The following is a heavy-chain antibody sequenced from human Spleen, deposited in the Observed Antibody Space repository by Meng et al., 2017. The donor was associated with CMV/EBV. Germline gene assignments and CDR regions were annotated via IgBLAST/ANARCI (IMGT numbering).Heavy chain of an antibody. CDR1: GYTFTDHY. J-gene: IGHJ4*02. Sequence: ASVKVSCKASGYTFTDHYFHWVRQAPGQGLEWMGWTYPNSGGTHYAQKFQGRLTVTTDTSISTGYMELSSLGSDDTAVYYCAREGTSSYWFRVLRYWGQGTLVTVSS. V-gene: IGHV1-2*02. D-gene: IGHD6-19*01. CDR2: TYPNSGGT. CDR3: AREGTSSYWFRVLRY.